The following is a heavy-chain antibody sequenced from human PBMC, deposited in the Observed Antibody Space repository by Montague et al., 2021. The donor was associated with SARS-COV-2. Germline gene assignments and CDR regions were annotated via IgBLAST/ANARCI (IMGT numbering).Heavy chain of an antibody. CDR1: GGSISNYY. CDR2: IYSSGGT. V-gene: IGHV4-4*07. J-gene: IGHJ4*02. D-gene: IGHD2-15*01. Sequence: SETLSLTCTVSGGSISNYYWSWIRQPAGKGLEWIGRIYSSGGTNXNPSLKSRISMSVDTSKNQFSLKLSSVTAADTAIYYCARDYSHCSGGSCVFDYWGQGTLVTVSS. CDR3: ARDYSHCSGGSCVFDY.